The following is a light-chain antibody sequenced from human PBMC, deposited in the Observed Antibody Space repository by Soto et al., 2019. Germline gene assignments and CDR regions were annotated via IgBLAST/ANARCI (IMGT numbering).Light chain of an antibody. CDR2: EVS. CDR3: SSYTSSSTPHVV. CDR1: DSDVGGYNY. Sequence: ALTQPASVSGSPGQSITISCTGTDSDVGGYNYVSWYQQHPGKAPKLMIYEVSNRPSGVSNRFSGSKSGNTASLTISGLQAEDEADYYCSSYTSSSTPHVVFGGGTQLTVL. J-gene: IGLJ2*01. V-gene: IGLV2-14*01.